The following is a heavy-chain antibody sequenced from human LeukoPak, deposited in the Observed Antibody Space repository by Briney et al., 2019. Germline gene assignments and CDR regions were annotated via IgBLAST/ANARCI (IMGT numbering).Heavy chain of an antibody. Sequence: SETLSLTCAVYGGSFSGYYWSWIRQPPGKGLEWIGEINHSGSTNYNPSLKSRVTISVDTSKNQFSLKLSSVTAADTAVYYCARGPGCSGGSCSHFDYWGQGTLVTVSS. CDR3: ARGPGCSGGSCSHFDY. D-gene: IGHD2-15*01. CDR1: GGSFSGYY. J-gene: IGHJ4*02. CDR2: INHSGST. V-gene: IGHV4-34*01.